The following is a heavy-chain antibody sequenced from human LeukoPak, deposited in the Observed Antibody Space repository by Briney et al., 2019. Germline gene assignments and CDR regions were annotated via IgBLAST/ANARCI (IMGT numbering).Heavy chain of an antibody. V-gene: IGHV3-7*03. CDR3: AKGRGGYSSYYFDY. Sequence: PGGSLRLSCAVSGFTFSNYWMSWVRQAPGKGLEWVANINEDGSAKNYVDSIKGRFTISRDNAKNSLYLQMNSLRAEDMALYYCAKGRGGYSSYYFDYWGQGTLVTVSS. J-gene: IGHJ4*02. CDR2: INEDGSAK. D-gene: IGHD2-21*01. CDR1: GFTFSNYW.